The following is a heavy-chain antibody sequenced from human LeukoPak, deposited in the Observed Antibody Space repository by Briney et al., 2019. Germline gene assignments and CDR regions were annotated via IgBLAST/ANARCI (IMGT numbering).Heavy chain of an antibody. V-gene: IGHV1-69*13. Sequence: ASVKVSCKASGGTFSTYAISWVRQAPGQGLEWVGVIIPMVGTATYAQRFQGRVTITADESTSTAYMELSSLRSEDTAMYYCARDLYCNRTSCSVWGQGTLVIVSS. D-gene: IGHD2-2*01. J-gene: IGHJ4*02. CDR3: ARDLYCNRTSCSV. CDR1: GGTFSTYA. CDR2: IIPMVGTA.